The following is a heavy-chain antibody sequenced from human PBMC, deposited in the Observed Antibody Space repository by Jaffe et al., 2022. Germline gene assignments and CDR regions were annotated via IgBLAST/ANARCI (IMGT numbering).Heavy chain of an antibody. CDR3: AKDKKRSYYETRTDALDI. V-gene: IGHV3-66*02. Sequence: EVQLVESGGGLVQPGGSLRLSCAASGFTVGSNYMNWVRQAPGKGLEWVSVIYSGGTTDYADSVKGRFTISRDSSKNTLYLQMNSLRPEDTAVYYCAKDKKRSYYETRTDALDIWGQGTMVTVSS. D-gene: IGHD3-22*01. CDR1: GFTVGSNY. CDR2: IYSGGTT. J-gene: IGHJ3*02.